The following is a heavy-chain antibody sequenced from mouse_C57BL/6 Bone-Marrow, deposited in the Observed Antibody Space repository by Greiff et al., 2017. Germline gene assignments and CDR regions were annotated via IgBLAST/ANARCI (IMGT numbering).Heavy chain of an antibody. CDR1: GFTFSNYW. CDR3: TAGLRVDY. V-gene: IGHV6-3*01. CDR2: IRLKSDNYAT. J-gene: IGHJ2*01. Sequence: DVQLQESGGGLVQPGGSMKLSCVASGFTFSNYWMNWVRQSPEKGLEWVAQIRLKSDNYATHYAESVKGRFTISRDDSKSSVYLQMNNLRAEDTGIYYCTAGLRVDYWGQGTTLTVSS.